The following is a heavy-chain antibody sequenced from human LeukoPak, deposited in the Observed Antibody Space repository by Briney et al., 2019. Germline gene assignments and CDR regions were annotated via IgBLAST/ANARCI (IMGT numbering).Heavy chain of an antibody. J-gene: IGHJ4*02. CDR1: GFTVSSNY. CDR2: ITGSGGST. CDR3: ATRPASETYYAVFDY. V-gene: IGHV3-23*01. D-gene: IGHD1-26*01. Sequence: GGSLRLSCAASGFTVSSNYMSWVRQAPGKGLEWVSGITGSGGSTYHAESVKGRFTISRDNSKNTLYLEMNSLRAEDTAVYFCATRPASETYYAVFDYWGQGTLVTVSS.